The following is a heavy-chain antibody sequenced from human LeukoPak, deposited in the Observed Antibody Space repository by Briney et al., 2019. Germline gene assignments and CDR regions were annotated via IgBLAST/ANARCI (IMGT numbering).Heavy chain of an antibody. CDR3: ARVSPFYDSSGYNDY. D-gene: IGHD3-22*01. Sequence: GESLKISCKGSGYSFTSYWIGWVRQVPGKGLEWMWIIYPGDSDTRYSPSFQGQVTISVDKSISTAYLQWSSLKASDTAMYYCARVSPFYDSSGYNDYWGQGTLVTVSS. CDR2: IYPGDSDT. J-gene: IGHJ4*02. V-gene: IGHV5-51*01. CDR1: GYSFTSYW.